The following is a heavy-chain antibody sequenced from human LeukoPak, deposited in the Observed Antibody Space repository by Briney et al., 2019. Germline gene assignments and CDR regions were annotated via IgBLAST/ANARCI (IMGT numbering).Heavy chain of an antibody. Sequence: GGSLRLSCAASGFTFSSYWMSWVRQAPGKGLEWVANIKQDGSEKYYVDSVKGRFTISRDNAKNSLYLQMNSLRAEDTAVYYCAKDGWPAGTIYYFDYWGQGTLVTVSS. J-gene: IGHJ4*02. V-gene: IGHV3-7*01. CDR1: GFTFSSYW. CDR2: IKQDGSEK. CDR3: AKDGWPAGTIYYFDY. D-gene: IGHD1-1*01.